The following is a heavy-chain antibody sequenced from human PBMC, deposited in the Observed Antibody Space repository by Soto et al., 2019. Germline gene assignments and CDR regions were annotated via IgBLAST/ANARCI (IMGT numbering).Heavy chain of an antibody. J-gene: IGHJ4*01. D-gene: IGHD2-15*01. CDR2: MYNSGTS. V-gene: IGHV4-31*03. CDR3: ARRLSGSSAFDY. Sequence: QVQLQESGPGLLKPSQTLSLTCSVSGGSISSGTYYWSWIRHRPGKGLEWIGYMYNSGTSSYSPSLKSRSVLSGDTSKNQFSLKLTSVTAAVTATYFCARRLSGSSAFDYWGLGILVTVSS. CDR1: GGSISSGTYY.